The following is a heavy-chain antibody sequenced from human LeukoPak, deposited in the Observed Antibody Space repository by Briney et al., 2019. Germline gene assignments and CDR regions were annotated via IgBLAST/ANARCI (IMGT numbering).Heavy chain of an antibody. CDR1: GFTFSSYA. Sequence: GGSLRLSCAASGFTFSSYAMSWVRQAPGKGLEWVSAISGSGGSTYYADSVKGRFTISRDNSKNTLYLQMNSLRAEDTAVYYCAKDIDIVVVPAAMYFDYWGQGTLVTVSS. CDR3: AKDIDIVVVPAAMYFDY. CDR2: ISGSGGST. V-gene: IGHV3-23*01. D-gene: IGHD2-2*01. J-gene: IGHJ4*02.